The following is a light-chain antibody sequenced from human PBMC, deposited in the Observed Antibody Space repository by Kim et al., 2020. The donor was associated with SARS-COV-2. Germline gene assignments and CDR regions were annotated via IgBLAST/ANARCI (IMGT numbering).Light chain of an antibody. Sequence: SPAESATLSCRASPSVGGSFLAWYQQKPGQAPRLLIYGASTRATGIPDRFGGSGSGADFTLTISRLEPEDFALYYCQQYGSSPMFSFGQGTKLEI. CDR2: GAS. CDR1: PSVGGSF. V-gene: IGKV3-20*01. CDR3: QQYGSSPMFS. J-gene: IGKJ2*03.